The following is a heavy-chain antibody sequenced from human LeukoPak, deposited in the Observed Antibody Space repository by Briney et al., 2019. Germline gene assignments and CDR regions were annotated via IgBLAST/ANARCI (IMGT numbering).Heavy chain of an antibody. D-gene: IGHD1-26*01. CDR3: ARTGGATRFDY. CDR2: ISAYNGNT. V-gene: IGHV1-18*01. Sequence: GASVKVSCKASGYTFTSYGISWVRQAPGQGLEWMGWISAYNGNTNYAQKFQGRVTITADESTSTAYMELSSLRSEDTAVYYCARTGGATRFDYWGQGTLVTVSS. CDR1: GYTFTSYG. J-gene: IGHJ4*02.